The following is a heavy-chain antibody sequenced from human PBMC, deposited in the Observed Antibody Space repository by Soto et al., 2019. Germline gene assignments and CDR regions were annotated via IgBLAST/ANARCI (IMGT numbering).Heavy chain of an antibody. V-gene: IGHV1-8*01. CDR3: ARGPIGDYADDAFDI. J-gene: IGHJ3*02. CDR1: GYTFTSYD. Sequence: ASVKVYRKASGYTFTSYDINWVRQATGQGLEWMGWMNPNSGNTGYAQKFQGRVTMTRNTSISTAYMELSSLRSEDTAVYYCARGPIGDYADDAFDIWGQGTMVTVSS. D-gene: IGHD4-17*01. CDR2: MNPNSGNT.